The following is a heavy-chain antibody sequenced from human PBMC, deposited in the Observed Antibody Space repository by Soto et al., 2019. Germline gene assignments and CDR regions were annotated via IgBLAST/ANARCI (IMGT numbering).Heavy chain of an antibody. V-gene: IGHV1-18*04. Sequence: ASVKVSCKASGYTFTSYGISCVRQAPGQGLEWMGWISAYNGNTNYAQKLQGRVTMTTDTSTSTAYMELRSLRSDDTAVYYCARLYYYGSGSYSFDYWGQGTLVTVSS. D-gene: IGHD3-10*01. CDR2: ISAYNGNT. J-gene: IGHJ4*02. CDR1: GYTFTSYG. CDR3: ARLYYYGSGSYSFDY.